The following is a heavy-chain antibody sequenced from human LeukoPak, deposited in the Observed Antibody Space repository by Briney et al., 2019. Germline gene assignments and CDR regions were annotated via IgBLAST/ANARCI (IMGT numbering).Heavy chain of an antibody. CDR2: INPNGGGT. J-gene: IGHJ4*02. CDR1: GYTFTGYY. V-gene: IGHV1-2*02. CDR3: ARVPIAAAGTLFDY. D-gene: IGHD6-13*01. Sequence: GASVKVSCKASGYTFTGYYMHWVRQAPGQGREWMGWINPNGGGTNYAQKFQGRVTMTRDTSISTAYMELSRLRSDDTAVYYCARVPIAAAGTLFDYWGQGTLVTVSS.